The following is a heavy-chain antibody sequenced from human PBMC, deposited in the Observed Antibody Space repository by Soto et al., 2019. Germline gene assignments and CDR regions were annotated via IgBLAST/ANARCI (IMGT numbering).Heavy chain of an antibody. CDR1: GGSISSYY. Sequence: SETLSLTCTVSGGSISSYYWSWIRQPPGKGLEWIGYIYYSGSTNYNPSLKSRVTISVDTSKNQFSLKLSSVTAADTAVYYCARGNQARQRVQMYYFDYWGQGTLVTVSS. CDR2: IYYSGST. J-gene: IGHJ4*02. V-gene: IGHV4-59*01. D-gene: IGHD6-6*01. CDR3: ARGNQARQRVQMYYFDY.